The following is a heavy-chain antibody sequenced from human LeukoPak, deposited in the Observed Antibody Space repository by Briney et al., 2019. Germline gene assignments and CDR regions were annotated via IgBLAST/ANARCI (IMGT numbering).Heavy chain of an antibody. CDR3: ARDQGQYSSSYYGMDY. Sequence: SETLSLTCTVSGDSIRTYYWNWVRQPAGKGLEWIGRVYPSGSTSYNPSLKSRVTMSGDTSKNQLSLKLSSVTAADTAVYYCARDQGQYSSSYYGMDYWGQGTLVTVSS. V-gene: IGHV4-4*07. CDR2: VYPSGST. J-gene: IGHJ4*02. CDR1: GDSIRTYY. D-gene: IGHD6-13*01.